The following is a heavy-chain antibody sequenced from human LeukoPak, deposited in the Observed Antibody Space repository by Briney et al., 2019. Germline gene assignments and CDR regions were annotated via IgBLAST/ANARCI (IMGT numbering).Heavy chain of an antibody. V-gene: IGHV4-4*02. CDR1: GGSISSSNW. D-gene: IGHD2-2*01. J-gene: IGHJ3*02. Sequence: SETLSLTCAVSGGSISSSNWWSWVRQPPGKGLEWIGEIYHSGSTNYNPSLKSRVTISVDKSKNQFSLKLSSVTAADTAVYYCAEKSFMYCSSTRCYAFDIWGQGTMVTVSS. CDR3: AEKSFMYCSSTRCYAFDI. CDR2: IYHSGST.